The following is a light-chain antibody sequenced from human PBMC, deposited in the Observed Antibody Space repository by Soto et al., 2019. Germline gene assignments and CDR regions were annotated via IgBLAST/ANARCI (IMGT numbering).Light chain of an antibody. CDR1: QSVGSS. Sequence: EIVLTQSPATLSLSPGERATLSCRASQSVGSSLAWYQQKPGQAPRLLINDSSNRATGIPARFSGSGSGTDFTLTISSLEPEDFAVYYCQQRKDWPRTFGGGTKVEIK. V-gene: IGKV3-11*01. CDR3: QQRKDWPRT. CDR2: DSS. J-gene: IGKJ4*01.